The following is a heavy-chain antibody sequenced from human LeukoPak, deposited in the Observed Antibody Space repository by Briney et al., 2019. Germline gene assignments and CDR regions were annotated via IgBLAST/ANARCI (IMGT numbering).Heavy chain of an antibody. CDR3: ARGGYGSGSIYSYVMDV. Sequence: SGTLSLTCAVSGGSISSSNGWSWVRQPPGKGLEWIGEIYHSGSTNYNPSLKSRVTISLDTSKNQFSLRLSSVTAADTAVYYCARGGYGSGSIYSYVMDVWGQGITVTVSS. J-gene: IGHJ6*02. CDR2: IYHSGST. V-gene: IGHV4-4*02. D-gene: IGHD3-10*01. CDR1: GGSISSSNG.